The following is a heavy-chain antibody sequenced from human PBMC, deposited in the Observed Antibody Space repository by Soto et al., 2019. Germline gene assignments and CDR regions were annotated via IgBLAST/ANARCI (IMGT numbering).Heavy chain of an antibody. CDR3: AHSSGYYLEPNWFDP. CDR1: GYTFTSYG. CDR2: ISAYNGNT. D-gene: IGHD3-22*01. J-gene: IGHJ5*02. Sequence: QVPLVQSGAEVKKPGASVKVSCKASGYTFTSYGISWVRQAPGQGLEWMGWISAYNGNTNYAQKLQGRVTMTTDTSTSTAYMELRSLRSDDTAVYYCAHSSGYYLEPNWFDPWGQGTLVTVSS. V-gene: IGHV1-18*04.